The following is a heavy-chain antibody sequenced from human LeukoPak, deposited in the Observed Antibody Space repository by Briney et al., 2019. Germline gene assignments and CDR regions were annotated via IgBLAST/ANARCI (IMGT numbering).Heavy chain of an antibody. D-gene: IGHD3-10*01. J-gene: IGHJ4*02. CDR3: ARATYYPVSDY. CDR1: GGSISSGDYY. V-gene: IGHV4-30-4*02. CDR2: IYYSGST. Sequence: SETLSLTCTVSGGSISSGDYYWSWIRQPPGKGLEWIGYIYYSGSTYYNPSLKSRVTISVDTPKNQFSLKLSSGTAADTAVYDVARATYYPVSDYCGQGTLVTVSS.